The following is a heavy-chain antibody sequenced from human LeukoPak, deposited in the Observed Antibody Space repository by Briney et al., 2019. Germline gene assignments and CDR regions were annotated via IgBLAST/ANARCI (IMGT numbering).Heavy chain of an antibody. V-gene: IGHV1-2*02. CDR2: INPNSGAT. CDR3: TRAKRVIFDY. J-gene: IGHJ4*02. D-gene: IGHD1-1*01. CDR1: GYTFTDYY. Sequence: ASVTVSCMASGYTFTDYYMHWVRQAPGQGLEWMGWINPNSGATLYAQKFQGRVTMTRDTSINTAYMELSSLRSDDTAVYYCTRAKRVIFDYWGQGTLVTVSS.